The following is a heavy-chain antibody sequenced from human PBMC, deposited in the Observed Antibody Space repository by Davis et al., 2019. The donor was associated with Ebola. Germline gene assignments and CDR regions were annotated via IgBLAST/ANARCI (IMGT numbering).Heavy chain of an antibody. D-gene: IGHD3-9*01. CDR2: IRSKANSYAT. CDR3: TTTAYYDILIGSRDY. Sequence: GESLKISCAASGFTFSGSAMHWVRQASGKGLEWVGRIRSKANSYATAYAASVKGRFTISRDDSKNTAYLQMNSLKTEDTAVYYCTTTAYYDILIGSRDYWGQGTLVTVSS. V-gene: IGHV3-73*01. CDR1: GFTFSGSA. J-gene: IGHJ4*02.